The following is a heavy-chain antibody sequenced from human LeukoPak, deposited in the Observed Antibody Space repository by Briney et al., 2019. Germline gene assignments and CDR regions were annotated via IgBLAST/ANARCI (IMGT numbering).Heavy chain of an antibody. Sequence: SETLSPTCTVSGGSISDNYWSWIRQPPGKGPEWIGYIYSSGSTNYNPSLKSRVTISVDTSKNQFSLKLSSVTAADTAVYYCAKCSTYWFDPWGQGTLVTVSS. J-gene: IGHJ5*02. CDR3: AKCSTYWFDP. V-gene: IGHV4-4*08. CDR1: GGSISDNY. D-gene: IGHD1-1*01. CDR2: IYSSGST.